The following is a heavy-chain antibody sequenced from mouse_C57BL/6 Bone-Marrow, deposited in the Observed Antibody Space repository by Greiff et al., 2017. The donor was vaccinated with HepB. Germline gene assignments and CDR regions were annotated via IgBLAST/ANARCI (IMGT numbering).Heavy chain of an antibody. CDR1: GFNFTDYY. J-gene: IGHJ4*01. D-gene: IGHD1-1*01. V-gene: IGHV7-3*01. Sequence: EVMLVESGGGLVQPGGSLSLSCAASGFNFTDYYMSWVRQPPGKALEWLGFIRNKANGYTTEYIASLKGRFTISRDNSKSILYLQMNALRAEDSATYYCASSNDYGSGYARDYWGQGTSVTVSS. CDR2: IRNKANGYTT. CDR3: ASSNDYGSGYARDY.